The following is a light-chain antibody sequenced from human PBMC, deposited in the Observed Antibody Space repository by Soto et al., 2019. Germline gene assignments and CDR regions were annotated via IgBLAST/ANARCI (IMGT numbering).Light chain of an antibody. Sequence: QSALTQPASVSGSPGQSITISCTGTSSDVGGYHYVSWYQQHPGKAPKLMIYDVSNRPSGVSNRVSGSKSGNTASLTISGLHAEDEADYYCSSYTSSSSYVFGTGTKLTVL. CDR1: SSDVGGYHY. J-gene: IGLJ1*01. CDR3: SSYTSSSSYV. V-gene: IGLV2-14*01. CDR2: DVS.